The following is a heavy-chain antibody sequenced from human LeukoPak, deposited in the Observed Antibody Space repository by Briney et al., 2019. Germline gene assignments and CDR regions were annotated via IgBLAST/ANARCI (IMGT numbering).Heavy chain of an antibody. Sequence: GGSLRLSCAASGFTFSNYWMGWVRQAPGKRPEWVANMNIDGSEKYYADSVKGRFSISRDNARNSVYLQMNSLGAEDTAVYYCARTYYYDSSGYPDLDYWGQGTLVTVSS. CDR3: ARTYYYDSSGYPDLDY. J-gene: IGHJ4*02. CDR1: GFTFSNYW. D-gene: IGHD3-22*01. CDR2: MNIDGSEK. V-gene: IGHV3-7*01.